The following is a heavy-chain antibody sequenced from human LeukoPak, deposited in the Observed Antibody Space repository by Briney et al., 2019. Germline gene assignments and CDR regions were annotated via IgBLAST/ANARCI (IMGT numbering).Heavy chain of an antibody. Sequence: SETLSLTCTVSGGSISSGGYYWSWIRQHPGKGLEWIGYIYYSGSTYYNPSLKSRVTISVDTSKNQFSLRLSSVTAADTAVYYCARAFYDYVWGSYRLPGYFDYWGQGTLVTVSS. CDR3: ARAFYDYVWGSYRLPGYFDY. CDR1: GGSISSGGYY. V-gene: IGHV4-31*03. CDR2: IYYSGST. J-gene: IGHJ4*02. D-gene: IGHD3-16*02.